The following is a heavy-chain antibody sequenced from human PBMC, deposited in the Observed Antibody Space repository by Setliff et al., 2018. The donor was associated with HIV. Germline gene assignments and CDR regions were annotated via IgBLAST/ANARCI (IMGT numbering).Heavy chain of an antibody. CDR3: ARGLRQLERSNSFDY. CDR2: INAGNGNT. V-gene: IGHV1-3*01. CDR1: EYILANYA. D-gene: IGHD1-1*01. J-gene: IGHJ4*02. Sequence: ASVKVSCKASEYILANYAMNWMRQAHGQSLEWMGWINAGNGNTKYSQKFQCRVTITRDTSASTAYIEVNRLTSDDTAVYFCARGLRQLERSNSFDYWGQGTLVTVSS.